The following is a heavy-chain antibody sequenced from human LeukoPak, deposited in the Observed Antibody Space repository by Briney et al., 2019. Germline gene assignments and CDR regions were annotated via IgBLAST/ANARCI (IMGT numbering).Heavy chain of an antibody. D-gene: IGHD2-2*01. Sequence: SETLSLTCTVSGASINKYYWNWVRQPPGKGLEWIGYFFYSGSTRYNPSLKSRVTISGDMSNNQFSLRLTPLTAADTAVYYCARNAGTKDYYYGTDVWGQGTTVIVSS. CDR1: GASINKYY. V-gene: IGHV4-59*08. CDR3: ARNAGTKDYYYGTDV. J-gene: IGHJ6*02. CDR2: FFYSGST.